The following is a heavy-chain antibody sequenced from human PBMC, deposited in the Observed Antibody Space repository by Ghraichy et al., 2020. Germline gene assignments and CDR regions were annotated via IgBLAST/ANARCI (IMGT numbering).Heavy chain of an antibody. D-gene: IGHD1-26*01. CDR3: ARLSNGGSYPVGAPYYYYYMDV. CDR2: ISSSSSTI. Sequence: GGSLRLSCAASGFTFSSYSMNWVRQAPGKGLEWVSYISSSSSTIYYADSVKGRFTISRDNAKNSLYLQMNSLRDEDTAVYYCARLSNGGSYPVGAPYYYYYMDVWGKGTTVTVSS. J-gene: IGHJ6*03. CDR1: GFTFSSYS. V-gene: IGHV3-48*02.